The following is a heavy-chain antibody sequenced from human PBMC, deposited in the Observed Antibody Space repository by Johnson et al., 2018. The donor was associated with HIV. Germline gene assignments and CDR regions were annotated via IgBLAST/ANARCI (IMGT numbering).Heavy chain of an antibody. V-gene: IGHV3-53*01. J-gene: IGHJ3*02. CDR1: GFTVSTNY. Sequence: VQVVESGGGLIQPGGSLRLSCAASGFTVSTNYMSWVRQAPGKGLEWVSVIYSGGSTYYADSVKGRFTISRDNSKNTLYLQMNSLRAEDTAVYYCARTDYGDYNDAFDIWGQGTMVTVSS. D-gene: IGHD4-17*01. CDR3: ARTDYGDYNDAFDI. CDR2: IYSGGST.